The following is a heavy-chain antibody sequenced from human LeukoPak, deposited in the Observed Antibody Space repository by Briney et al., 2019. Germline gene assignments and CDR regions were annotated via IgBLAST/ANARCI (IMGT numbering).Heavy chain of an antibody. V-gene: IGHV1-2*02. D-gene: IGHD6-19*01. CDR2: INPNSGGT. J-gene: IGHJ5*02. CDR1: GYTFIDDY. CDR3: ARDRSSGWYSWFDP. Sequence: ASVKVSCKASGYTFIDDYIYWVRQAPGQGLEWMGWINPNSGGTKYAQKFQGRVTMTRDTSISTAYMELSKLRSDDTAVYYCARDRSSGWYSWFDPWGQGTLVTVSS.